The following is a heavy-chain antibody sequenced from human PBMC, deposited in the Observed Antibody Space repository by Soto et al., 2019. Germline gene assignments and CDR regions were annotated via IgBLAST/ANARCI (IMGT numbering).Heavy chain of an antibody. CDR3: ARAPGIAAAGGGGFDY. Sequence: KPSETLSLTCAVSGGSISSGGYSWSWIRQPPGKGLEWIGYIYHSGSTYYNPSLKSRVTISVDRSKNQFSLKLSSATAADTAVYYCARAPGIAAAGGGGFDYWGQGTLVTVSS. J-gene: IGHJ4*02. CDR1: GGSISSGGYS. V-gene: IGHV4-30-2*01. D-gene: IGHD6-13*01. CDR2: IYHSGST.